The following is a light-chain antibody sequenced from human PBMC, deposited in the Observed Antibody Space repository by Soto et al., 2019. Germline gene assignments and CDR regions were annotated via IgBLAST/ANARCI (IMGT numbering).Light chain of an antibody. CDR2: NAF. Sequence: DIQMTQSPSSLSASVGDRVTITCRASQGIRNHLLGWYQQKPGKAPKCLIYNAFSFQSGVPSRFSGSGSVTEFTLTIISLQPEDFATYYCLQHDTYPLTFGQGTKVEIK. V-gene: IGKV1-17*01. CDR1: QGIRNH. CDR3: LQHDTYPLT. J-gene: IGKJ1*01.